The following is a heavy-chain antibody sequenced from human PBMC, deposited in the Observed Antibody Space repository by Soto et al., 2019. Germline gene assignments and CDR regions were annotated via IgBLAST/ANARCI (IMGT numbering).Heavy chain of an antibody. J-gene: IGHJ4*02. V-gene: IGHV4-39*02. CDR3: ARPGGSGWFYFDS. CDR1: GDSISSYY. D-gene: IGHD6-13*01. Sequence: SETLSLTCTVSGDSISSYYWGWIRQPPGKGLEWIGSIYYSGSTYYNPSLKSRVTISVDTSKNHFSLKLTSVTAADTAVYYCARPGGSGWFYFDSWGQGSQVTVSS. CDR2: IYYSGST.